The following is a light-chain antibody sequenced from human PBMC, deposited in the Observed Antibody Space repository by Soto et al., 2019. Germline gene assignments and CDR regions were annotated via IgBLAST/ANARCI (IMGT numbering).Light chain of an antibody. J-gene: IGKJ1*01. Sequence: EIVMTQSPATLSVSPGERATLSCRASQSVSSNLAWYQQKPGQAPRLLIYGASIRATGIPARFSGSGSGTEFTLTISSLQSEDFAVYYCQQYGNSPITFGQGTKVDIK. CDR2: GAS. CDR1: QSVSSN. CDR3: QQYGNSPIT. V-gene: IGKV3-15*01.